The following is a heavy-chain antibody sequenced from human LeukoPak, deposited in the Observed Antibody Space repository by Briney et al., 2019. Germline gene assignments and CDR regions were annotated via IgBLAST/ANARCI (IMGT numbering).Heavy chain of an antibody. CDR3: ARQNPLLWFGELLPLDY. D-gene: IGHD3-10*01. Sequence: SETLSLTCTVSGGSISSYYWSWIRQPPGKGLEGIGYIYYSWSTNYNPSLKSRVTISVDTSKNQFSLKLSSVTAADTAVYYCARQNPLLWFGELLPLDYWGQGTLVTVSS. V-gene: IGHV4-59*08. CDR2: IYYSWST. CDR1: GGSISSYY. J-gene: IGHJ4*02.